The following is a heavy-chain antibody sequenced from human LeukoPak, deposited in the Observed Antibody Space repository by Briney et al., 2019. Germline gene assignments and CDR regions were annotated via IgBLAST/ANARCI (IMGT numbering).Heavy chain of an antibody. V-gene: IGHV3-23*01. CDR3: AKDWVVAGYYFDN. CDR1: GFAFSRYA. Sequence: GGSLRLSCVAPGFAFSRYAMSWVRQAPGEGLEWVSGISVSGGSTFYADSVKGRFTISRDDYKNTLFLQMISLRAEDTAIYYCAKDWVVAGYYFDNWGQGALVTVSS. J-gene: IGHJ4*02. D-gene: IGHD6-19*01. CDR2: ISVSGGST.